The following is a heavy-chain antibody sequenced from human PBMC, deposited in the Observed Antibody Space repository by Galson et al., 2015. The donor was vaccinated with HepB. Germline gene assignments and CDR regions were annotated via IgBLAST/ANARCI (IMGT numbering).Heavy chain of an antibody. J-gene: IGHJ4*02. V-gene: IGHV1-69*10. D-gene: IGHD3-22*01. CDR3: ARGGTYYYDSSGYYYKPFDY. CDR2: IIPILGIA. CDR1: GGTFSSYA. Sequence: SVKVSCKASGGTFSSYAISWVRQAPGQGLEWMGGIIPILGIANYAQKFQGRVTITADKSTSTAYMELSSLRSEDTAVYYCARGGTYYYDSSGYYYKPFDYWGQGTLVTVSS.